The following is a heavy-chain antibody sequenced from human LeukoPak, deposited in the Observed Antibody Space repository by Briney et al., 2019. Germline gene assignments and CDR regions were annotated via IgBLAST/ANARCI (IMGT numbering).Heavy chain of an antibody. Sequence: SQTLSLTCTVSGGSINSGVYYWSWIRQHPGKGLEWIGYIYYSGNTYYNPSLKSRPTMSVDTSKNQFSLELSSVTAADTAVYYCARARDCSGGSCYQFNWFDPWGQGTLVTVSS. CDR3: ARARDCSGGSCYQFNWFDP. CDR1: GGSINSGVYY. V-gene: IGHV4-31*03. D-gene: IGHD2-15*01. CDR2: IYYSGNT. J-gene: IGHJ5*02.